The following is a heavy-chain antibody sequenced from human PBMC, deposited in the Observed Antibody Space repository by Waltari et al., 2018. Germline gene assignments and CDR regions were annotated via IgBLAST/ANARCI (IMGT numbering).Heavy chain of an antibody. V-gene: IGHV4-34*01. Sequence: QVQLQQWGAGLLKPSETLSLTCAVYGGSFSGYYWSWVRQPPGKGLEWIGEINHSGSTNYNPSLKSRVTISVDTSKNQVSLKLSSVTAADTAVYYCARGWQWLEYWGQGTLVTVSS. CDR1: GGSFSGYY. J-gene: IGHJ4*02. CDR3: ARGWQWLEY. CDR2: INHSGST. D-gene: IGHD6-19*01.